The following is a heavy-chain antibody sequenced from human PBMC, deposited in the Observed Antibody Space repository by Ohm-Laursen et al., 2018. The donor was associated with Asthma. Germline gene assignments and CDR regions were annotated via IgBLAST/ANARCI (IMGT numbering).Heavy chain of an antibody. CDR2: MNGNGDTT. CDR1: GFTFSSYT. CDR3: ASGHYARAEYFQH. D-gene: IGHD3-16*01. Sequence: SLRLSCSASGFTFSSYTMHWVRQAPGKGLDYVSSMNGNGDTTHYADSVKGRFTISRDNSKNTLYLQMNSLRAEDTAVYYCASGHYARAEYFQHWGQGTLVTVSS. J-gene: IGHJ1*01. V-gene: IGHV3-64*04.